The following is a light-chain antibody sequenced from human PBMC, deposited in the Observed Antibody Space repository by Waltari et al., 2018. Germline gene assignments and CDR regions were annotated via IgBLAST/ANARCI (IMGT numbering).Light chain of an antibody. CDR3: QQYNNWPQT. J-gene: IGKJ2*01. CDR2: GAS. Sequence: EIVMTQSPATLSVSPGERASLSCRASQSVSSNLAWYQQQPGQAPRLLIYGASARATGIPARFSGSGAETEFTLTISSLQSEDFAVYYCQQYNNWPQTFGQGTKLEIK. V-gene: IGKV3-15*01. CDR1: QSVSSN.